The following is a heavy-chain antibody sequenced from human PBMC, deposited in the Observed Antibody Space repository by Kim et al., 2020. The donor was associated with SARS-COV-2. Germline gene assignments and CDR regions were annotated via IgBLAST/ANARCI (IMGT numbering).Heavy chain of an antibody. CDR3: IFSSSWYGLDY. CDR1: GFTFSNAW. J-gene: IGHJ4*02. CDR2: IESKTDGGTT. D-gene: IGHD6-13*01. Sequence: GGSLRLSCAASGFTFSNAWMSWVRQAPGKGLEWVGRIESKTDGGTTDYAAPVKGRFTISRDDSKNTLYLQMNSLKTEDTAVYYCIFSSSWYGLDYWGQGTLVTVSS. V-gene: IGHV3-15*04.